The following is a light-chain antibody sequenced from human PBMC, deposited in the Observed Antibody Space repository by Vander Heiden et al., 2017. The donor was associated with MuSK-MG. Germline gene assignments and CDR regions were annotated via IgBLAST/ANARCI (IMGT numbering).Light chain of an antibody. J-gene: IGKJ2*01. CDR2: WAS. CDR1: QSVLYSSNNKNY. V-gene: IGKV4-1*01. Sequence: DIVMTQSPDSLAVSLGERATINCKSSQSVLYSSNNKNYLAWYQQKPGQPPKLLIYWASTRESGVPDRFSGSGSGTDFTLTISSLQAEDVAVYYCQGYDSTRDTFGQGTKLEIK. CDR3: QGYDSTRDT.